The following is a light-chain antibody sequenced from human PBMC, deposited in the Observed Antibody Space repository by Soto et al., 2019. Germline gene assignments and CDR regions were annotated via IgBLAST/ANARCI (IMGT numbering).Light chain of an antibody. J-gene: IGKJ5*01. CDR1: QSSSSY. V-gene: IGKV3-20*01. Sequence: ETVLTQSPGTLSLSPGERATLSCRASQSSSSYLTWYQQRPGQAPRLLIYAASRRDTGIPDRFSGSGSGTDFTLTISRLEPEDFAVYYCQQYSTSPITFGQGTRLEIK. CDR2: AAS. CDR3: QQYSTSPIT.